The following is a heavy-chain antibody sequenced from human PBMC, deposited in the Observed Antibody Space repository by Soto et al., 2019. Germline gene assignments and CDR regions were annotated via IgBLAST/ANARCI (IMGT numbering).Heavy chain of an antibody. CDR2: LYYSGST. J-gene: IGHJ4*02. CDR3: ATVDGLGVVTPFMDY. D-gene: IGHD3-3*01. V-gene: IGHV4-39*01. Sequence: QLQLQESGPGLVKPSETLSLICTVSGGSISSSRYRWGWVRQPPGKGLEWIGTLYYSGSTHYNPSLKSRVTISVDTSKSQFSLRLNSVTAADTAVYYCATVDGLGVVTPFMDYWGQGTLVTVSS. CDR1: GGSISSSRYR.